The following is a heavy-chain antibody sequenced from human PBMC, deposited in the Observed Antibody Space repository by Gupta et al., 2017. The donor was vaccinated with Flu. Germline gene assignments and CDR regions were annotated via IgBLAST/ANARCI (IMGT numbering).Heavy chain of an antibody. CDR1: GFTFSSYS. CDR3: AREARGYSYGHFDY. D-gene: IGHD5-18*01. Sequence: EVQLVESGGGLVKPGGSLRLSCAASGFTFSSYSMNWVRQAPGKGLEWVSSISSSSSYIYYADSVKGRFTISRDNAKNSLYLQMNSLRAEDTAVYYCAREARGYSYGHFDYWGQGTLVTVSS. J-gene: IGHJ4*02. CDR2: ISSSSSYI. V-gene: IGHV3-21*01.